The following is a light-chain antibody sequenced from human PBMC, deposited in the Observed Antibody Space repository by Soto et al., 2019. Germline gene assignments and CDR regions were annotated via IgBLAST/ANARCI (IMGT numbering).Light chain of an antibody. Sequence: DIQMTQSPSSLSASVEDRVIITCRASQSISNHLNWYQQKPGKAPKLLIFAASSLQSGVPSRFSGSRSGPDFTLTISSLQPEDFATYHCQQSYSSPPTFGQGTQVEIK. J-gene: IGKJ1*01. CDR1: QSISNH. V-gene: IGKV1-39*01. CDR2: AAS. CDR3: QQSYSSPPT.